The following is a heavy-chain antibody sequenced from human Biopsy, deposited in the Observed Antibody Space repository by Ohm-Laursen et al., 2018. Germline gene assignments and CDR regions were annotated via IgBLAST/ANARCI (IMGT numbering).Heavy chain of an antibody. CDR1: GKTFSDYQ. Sequence: TLSLTWAVFGKTFSDYQWSWIRQPPGQGLEWIGQINQAGTTNYNPSLKSRVSISADASKYEFSLRLTSVTAADTAVYLCGNEVHGRDYWGLGAQVTVS. D-gene: IGHD2-15*01. V-gene: IGHV4-34*08. J-gene: IGHJ4*02. CDR3: GNEVHGRDY. CDR2: INQAGTT.